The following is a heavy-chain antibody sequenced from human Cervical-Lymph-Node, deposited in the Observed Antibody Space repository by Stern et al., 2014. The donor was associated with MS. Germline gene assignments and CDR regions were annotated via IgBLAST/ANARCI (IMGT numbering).Heavy chain of an antibody. CDR2: IYEDESS. CDR3: ARVVRFLEWVPFDP. CDR1: GGSVSSGGYT. D-gene: IGHD3-3*01. Sequence: QLQLQESGSGLVRPSQTLSLTCTVSGGSVSSGGYTWSWLRQPPGKGLEWIGYIYEDESSYYNPSLKSRAPISIDRSKNQFSLRLTSMTAADTALYYCARVVRFLEWVPFDPWGQGILVTVSS. V-gene: IGHV4-30-2*01. J-gene: IGHJ5*02.